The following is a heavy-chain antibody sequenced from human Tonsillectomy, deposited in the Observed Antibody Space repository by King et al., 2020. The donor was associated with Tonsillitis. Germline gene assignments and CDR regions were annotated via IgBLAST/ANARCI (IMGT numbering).Heavy chain of an antibody. CDR3: ARLPLLVNTIPLHYGMDV. CDR2: IFPGDSDT. D-gene: IGHD1-26*01. CDR1: GYSFTNYW. J-gene: IGHJ6*02. V-gene: IGHV5-51*01. Sequence: VQLVESGAEVKKPGESLKISCKGSGYSFTNYWIAWVRQMPGKGLEWMGIIFPGDSDTRYSPSFQGQVTFSADKSISTAYLQWSSLKASDTAMYYCARLPLLVNTIPLHYGMDVWGQGTPVTVSS.